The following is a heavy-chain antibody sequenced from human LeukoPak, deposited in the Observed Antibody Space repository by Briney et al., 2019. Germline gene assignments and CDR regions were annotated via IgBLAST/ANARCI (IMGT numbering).Heavy chain of an antibody. Sequence: SETLSLTCTVSGYSISSGYYWGWIRQPPGKGLEWIGNIYHSGSTYYNPSLKSRITISVDTSKNQFSLKLSSVTAADTAVYYCARDSALAQAAMFDYWGQGTLVTVSS. J-gene: IGHJ4*02. CDR3: ARDSALAQAAMFDY. V-gene: IGHV4-38-2*02. CDR1: GYSISSGYY. D-gene: IGHD6-25*01. CDR2: IYHSGST.